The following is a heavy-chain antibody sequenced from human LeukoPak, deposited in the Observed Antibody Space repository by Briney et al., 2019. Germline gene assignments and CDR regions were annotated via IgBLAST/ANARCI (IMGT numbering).Heavy chain of an antibody. CDR3: ARDSPHYYGSGSRERDFGY. V-gene: IGHV3-21*01. CDR1: GFTFSSYS. J-gene: IGHJ4*02. D-gene: IGHD3-10*01. CDR2: ISSSSSYI. Sequence: GGSLRLSCAASGFTFSSYSMNWVRQAPGKGLEWVSSISSSSSYIYYADSVKGRFTISRDNAKNSLYLQMNSLRAEDTAVYYCARDSPHYYGSGSRERDFGYWGQGTLVTVSS.